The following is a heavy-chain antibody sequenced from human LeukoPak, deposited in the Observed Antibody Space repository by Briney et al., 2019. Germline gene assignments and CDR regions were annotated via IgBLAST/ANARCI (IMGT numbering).Heavy chain of an antibody. V-gene: IGHV4-61*02. CDR2: IYTSGST. Sequence: KPSGTLSLTCTVSGGSISSGSYYWSWIRQPAGKGLEWIGRIYTSGSTNYNPSLKSRVTISVDTSKNQFSLKLSSVTAADTAVYYCARGPYSHYFDYWGQGTLVTVSS. J-gene: IGHJ4*02. CDR1: GGSISSGSYY. D-gene: IGHD2-21*01. CDR3: ARGPYSHYFDY.